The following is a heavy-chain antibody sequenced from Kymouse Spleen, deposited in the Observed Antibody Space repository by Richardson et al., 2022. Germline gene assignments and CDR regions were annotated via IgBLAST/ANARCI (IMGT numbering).Heavy chain of an antibody. CDR3: ARETVTPYYYYGMDV. D-gene: IGHD4-11,IGHD4-11*01. CDR2: IYYSGST. Sequence: QVQLQESGPGLVKPSQTLSLTCTVSGGSISSGGYYWSWIRQHPGKGLEWIGYIYYSGSTYYNPSLKSRVTISVDTSKNQFSLKLSSVTAADTAVYYCARETVTPYYYYGMDVWGQGTTVTVSS. V-gene: IGHV4-31*03. J-gene: IGHJ6*02. CDR1: GGSISSGGYY.